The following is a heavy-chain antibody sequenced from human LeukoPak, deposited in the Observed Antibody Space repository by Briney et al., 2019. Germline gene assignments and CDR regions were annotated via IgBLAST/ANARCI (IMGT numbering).Heavy chain of an antibody. V-gene: IGHV4-34*01. J-gene: IGHJ4*02. CDR3: ARPSIAGVGPLDY. D-gene: IGHD6-13*01. Sequence: SETLSLTCAVYGGSFSGYYWSWIRQPPGKGLEWIGEINHSGSTNYNPSLKSRVTISVDTSKNQFSLKLSSVTAADTTVYYCARPSIAGVGPLDYWGQGTLVTVSS. CDR2: INHSGST. CDR1: GGSFSGYY.